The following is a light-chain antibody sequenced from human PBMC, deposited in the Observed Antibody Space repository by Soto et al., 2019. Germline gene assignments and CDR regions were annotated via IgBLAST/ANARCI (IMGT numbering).Light chain of an antibody. CDR2: EVS. J-gene: IGLJ1*01. Sequence: QTVRSQPASVYWSPWPSIPISCTGTSRDVGGYIFVSWYQQHPGKAPKLMIYEVSNRPSGVSNRFSGSKSGNTASLTISGLQAEDEADYYCSSYTSSSTLGVFGTGTKVTVL. CDR3: SSYTSSSTLGV. CDR1: SRDVGGYIF. V-gene: IGLV2-14*01.